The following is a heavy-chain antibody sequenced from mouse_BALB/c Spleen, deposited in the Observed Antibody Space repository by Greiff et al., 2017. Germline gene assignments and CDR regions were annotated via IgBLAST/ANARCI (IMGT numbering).Heavy chain of an antibody. CDR2: ISSGGSYT. D-gene: IGHD2-4*01. CDR3: ARRMITSYAMDY. V-gene: IGHV5-6*01. CDR1: GFTFSSYG. Sequence: EVQVVESGGDLVKPGGSLKLSCAASGFTFSSYGMSWVRQTPDKRLEWVATISSGGSYTYYPDSVKGRFTISRDNAKNTLYLQMSSLKSEDTAMYYCARRMITSYAMDYWGQGTSVTVSS. J-gene: IGHJ4*01.